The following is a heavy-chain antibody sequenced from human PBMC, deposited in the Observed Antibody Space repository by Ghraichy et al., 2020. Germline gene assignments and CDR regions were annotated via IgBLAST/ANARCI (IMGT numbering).Heavy chain of an antibody. D-gene: IGHD3-3*01. CDR2: TRNKANSYTT. J-gene: IGHJ6*03. CDR3: ASRTIFGANYYYMDV. Sequence: GGSLRLSCAASGFTFSDHYMDWVRQAPGKGLEWVGRTRNKANSYTTEYAASVKGRFTISRDDSKNSLYLQMNSLKTEDTAVYYCASRTIFGANYYYMDVWGKGTTVTVSS. CDR1: GFTFSDHY. V-gene: IGHV3-72*01.